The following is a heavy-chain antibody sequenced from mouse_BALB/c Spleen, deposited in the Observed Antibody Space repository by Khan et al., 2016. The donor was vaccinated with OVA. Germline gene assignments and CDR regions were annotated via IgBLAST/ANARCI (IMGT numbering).Heavy chain of an antibody. D-gene: IGHD2-10*02. CDR3: ARGGYGSLAY. CDR1: GYTFTSYW. V-gene: IGHV1S81*02. CDR2: INPSNGRT. Sequence: QVQLKQSGAELVKPGASVKLSCKASGYTFTSYWLHWVKQRPGQGLEWIGYINPSNGRTHQDEKFKSKATLTVDRSSSTDYMELSSLTAEGSAVHYCARGGYGSLAYWGQGTLVTVSA. J-gene: IGHJ3*01.